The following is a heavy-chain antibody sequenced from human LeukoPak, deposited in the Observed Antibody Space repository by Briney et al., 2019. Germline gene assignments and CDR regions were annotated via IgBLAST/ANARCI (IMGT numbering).Heavy chain of an antibody. CDR1: GGSISSSSYY. V-gene: IGHV4-39*01. CDR3: AAEGAYSYRTPDY. D-gene: IGHD3-16*02. CDR2: IYYSGST. J-gene: IGHJ4*02. Sequence: PSETLSLTCTVSGGSISSSSYYWGWIRQPPGKGLEWIAGIYYSGSTYYNPSLKSRVTISVDTSKNQFSLKLSSVTAADTAVYYRAAEGAYSYRTPDYWGQGTLVTVSS.